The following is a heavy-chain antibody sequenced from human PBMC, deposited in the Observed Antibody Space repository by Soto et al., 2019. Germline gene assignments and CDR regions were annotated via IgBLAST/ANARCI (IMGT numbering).Heavy chain of an antibody. CDR1: GFTFSNYG. CDR3: ASGTVYHMRDGYTWFDP. J-gene: IGHJ5*02. Sequence: QDQLVESGGGVVQPGRSLRLSCAASGFTFSNYGMHWVRQAPGKGLEWVAVIWSDGSNADYADSVKGRFTIYRDKSQETLYLQMNSLRVEDTAVYHCASGTVYHMRDGYTWFDPWGQGTLVTVSS. D-gene: IGHD1-1*01. CDR2: IWSDGSNA. V-gene: IGHV3-33*01.